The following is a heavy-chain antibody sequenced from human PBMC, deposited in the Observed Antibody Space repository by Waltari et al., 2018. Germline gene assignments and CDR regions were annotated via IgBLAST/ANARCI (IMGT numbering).Heavy chain of an antibody. Sequence: QSGAEVKKPGASVKVSCKASGYTFTSYAMHWVRQAPGQRLEWMGWINAGNGNTKYSQEFQGRVTITRDTSASTAYMELSSLRSEDMAVYYCARRANYYDSSGYYPGAFDIWGQGTMVTVSS. CDR1: GYTFTSYA. D-gene: IGHD3-22*01. CDR3: ARRANYYDSSGYYPGAFDI. J-gene: IGHJ3*02. V-gene: IGHV1-3*03. CDR2: INAGNGNT.